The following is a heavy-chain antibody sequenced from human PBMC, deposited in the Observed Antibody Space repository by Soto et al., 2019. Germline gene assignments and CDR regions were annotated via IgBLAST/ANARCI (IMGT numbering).Heavy chain of an antibody. Sequence: QLQLQESGPGLVKPSETLSLTCTVSGGSISSSSYYWGWIRQPPGKGLEWIGRIYYSGSTYYNPSLKSRVTIPVDTSTNHFSLKLSSVTAADTAVYYCARHTPAISISDHWGQGTLVTVSS. J-gene: IGHJ4*02. V-gene: IGHV4-39*01. CDR2: IYYSGST. CDR1: GGSISSSSYY. D-gene: IGHD2-15*01. CDR3: ARHTPAISISDH.